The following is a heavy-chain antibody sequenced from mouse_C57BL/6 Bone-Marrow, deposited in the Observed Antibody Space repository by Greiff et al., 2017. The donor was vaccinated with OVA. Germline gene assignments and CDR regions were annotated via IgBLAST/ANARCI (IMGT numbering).Heavy chain of an antibody. V-gene: IGHV1-74*01. J-gene: IGHJ1*03. CDR2: IPPSDSDT. CDR1: GYTFTSYW. D-gene: IGHD1-1*01. CDR3: ATRGSSYYWYFDV. Sequence: VQLQQPGADLVKPGASVKVSCKASGYTFTSYWMHWLKQRPGQGLAWIGRIPPSDSDTNYNQKFKGKATLTVDKSSTTADMQISNLTSEDSAVYDCATRGSSYYWYFDVWGTGTTVTVSS.